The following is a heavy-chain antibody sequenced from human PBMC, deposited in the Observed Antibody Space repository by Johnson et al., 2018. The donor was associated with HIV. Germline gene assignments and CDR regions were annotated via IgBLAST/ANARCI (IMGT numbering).Heavy chain of an antibody. Sequence: VQLVESGGGLIQPGGSLRLSCAASGFTVSSYYMSWVRQAPGKGLEWVSVIYSGGSTYYADSVKGRFTISRDISKNTLFLQMNSLRAEDTAVYYCATSTASDALDIWGQGTMVTVSS. J-gene: IGHJ3*02. D-gene: IGHD1-1*01. CDR3: ATSTASDALDI. CDR1: GFTVSSYY. CDR2: IYSGGST. V-gene: IGHV3-53*01.